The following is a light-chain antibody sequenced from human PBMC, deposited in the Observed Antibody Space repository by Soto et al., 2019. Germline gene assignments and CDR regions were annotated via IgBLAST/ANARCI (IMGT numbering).Light chain of an antibody. CDR1: SSDVGGYNY. J-gene: IGLJ1*01. V-gene: IGLV2-14*01. CDR2: DVS. Sequence: QSALTQPASVSGSPGQSITISCTGTSSDVGGYNYVSWYQQHPGKAPKLMIYDVSNRPSGVSNRFSGSKSGNTASLTISVLQAEDEADYYCSSYTSSSTLYVFGTGTKSPS. CDR3: SSYTSSSTLYV.